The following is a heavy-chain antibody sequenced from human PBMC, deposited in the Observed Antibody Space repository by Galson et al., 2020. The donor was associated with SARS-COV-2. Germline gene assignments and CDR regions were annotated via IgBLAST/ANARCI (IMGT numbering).Heavy chain of an antibody. CDR2: IWYDGSNK. CDR3: ASGMGGSTSTEKNHFDY. Sequence: GGSLRLSCAASGFTFSSYGMHWVRQAPGKGLEWVAVIWYDGSNKYYADAVKGRFTISRDNSKNTLFLQMNSLRAEDSAVYYCASGMGGSTSTEKNHFDYWGQGTLVTVSS. V-gene: IGHV3-33*01. CDR1: GFTFSSYG. J-gene: IGHJ4*02. D-gene: IGHD6-6*01.